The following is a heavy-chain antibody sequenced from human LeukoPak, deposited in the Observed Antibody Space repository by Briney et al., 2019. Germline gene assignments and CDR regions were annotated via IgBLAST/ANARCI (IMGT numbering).Heavy chain of an antibody. CDR1: GGSISSSYSY. CDR3: ARARRVGYGSGRSFDY. D-gene: IGHD3-10*01. Sequence: SETLSLTCTVSGGSISSSYSYWVWIRQPPGKGLEWIGNIYYSGSTYYNPSLKSRVTISVDTSKNQFYLKLSSVTAEDTAVYYCARARRVGYGSGRSFDYWGQGPLVSVPS. J-gene: IGHJ4*02. CDR2: IYYSGST. V-gene: IGHV4-39*07.